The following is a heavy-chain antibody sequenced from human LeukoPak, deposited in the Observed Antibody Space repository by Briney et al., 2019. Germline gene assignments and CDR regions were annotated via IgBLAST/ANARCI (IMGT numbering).Heavy chain of an antibody. CDR2: MNPNSGNT. J-gene: IGHJ6*03. Sequence: GASVKVSCKASGYTFTSYGISWVRQATGQGLEWMGWMNPNSGNTGYAQKFQGRVTMTRNTSISTAYMELSSLRSEDTAVYYCARGTAARGDYYYYYMDVWGKGTTVTVSS. CDR3: ARGTAARGDYYYYYMDV. D-gene: IGHD6-6*01. V-gene: IGHV1-8*02. CDR1: GYTFTSYG.